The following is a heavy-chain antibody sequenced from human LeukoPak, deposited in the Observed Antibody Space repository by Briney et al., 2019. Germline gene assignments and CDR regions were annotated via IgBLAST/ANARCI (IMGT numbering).Heavy chain of an antibody. CDR2: ISYDGSNK. CDR1: GFTFSSYA. J-gene: IGHJ4*02. D-gene: IGHD4-23*01. V-gene: IGHV3-30*04. Sequence: GGSLRLSCAASGFTFSSYAMHWVRQAPGKGLEWVAVISYDGSNKYYADSVKGRFTISRDNSKNTLYLQMNSLRAEDTAVYYCARDNPTDCGGNAFDYWGQGTLVTVSS. CDR3: ARDNPTDCGGNAFDY.